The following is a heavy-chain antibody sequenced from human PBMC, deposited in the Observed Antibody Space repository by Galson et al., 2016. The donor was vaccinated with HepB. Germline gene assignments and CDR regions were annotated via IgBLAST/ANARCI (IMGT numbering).Heavy chain of an antibody. D-gene: IGHD2-15*01. J-gene: IGHJ4*02. V-gene: IGHV1-69*13. CDR2: IIPMFGRT. Sequence: SVKVSCKASGGTFSTYGINWVRQAPGRGLEWMGGIIPMFGRTDYAQGFQGRLTFTADESTNTAHMDLSSLRSDDTAVYYCAAVGSGVSLPLDYWGQGTLVTVSP. CDR1: GGTFSTYG. CDR3: AAVGSGVSLPLDY.